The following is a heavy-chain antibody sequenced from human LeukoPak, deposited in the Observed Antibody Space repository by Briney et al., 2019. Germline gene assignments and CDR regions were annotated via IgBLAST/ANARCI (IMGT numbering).Heavy chain of an antibody. CDR3: ARRYSGSYYPEYFDY. J-gene: IGHJ4*02. CDR2: IWPGDSDT. V-gene: IGHV5-51*01. D-gene: IGHD1-26*01. CDR1: GYSFTNYW. Sequence: GESLKISCKGSGYSFTNYWIGWVRQMPGKGLEWMGIIWPGDSDTRYSPSFQGQVTISADKSNSTAYLQWSSLKASDTAMYYRARRYSGSYYPEYFDYWGQGTLVTVSS.